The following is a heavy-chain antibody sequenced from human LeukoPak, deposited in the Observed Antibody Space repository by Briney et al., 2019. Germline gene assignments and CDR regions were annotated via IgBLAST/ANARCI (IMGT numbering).Heavy chain of an antibody. CDR3: ARNYDSSSTDAFDI. D-gene: IGHD3-22*01. CDR2: MNPNSGNT. Sequence: ASVKVSCKASGYTFTSYDINWVRQATGQGLEWMGWMNPNSGNTGYAQKFQGRVTITRNTSTSTAYMELSSLRSEDTAVYYCARNYDSSSTDAFDIWGQGTMVTVPS. CDR1: GYTFTSYD. J-gene: IGHJ3*02. V-gene: IGHV1-8*03.